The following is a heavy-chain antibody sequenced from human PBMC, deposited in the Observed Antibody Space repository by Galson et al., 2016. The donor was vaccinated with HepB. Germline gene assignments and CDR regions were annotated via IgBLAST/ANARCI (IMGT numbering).Heavy chain of an antibody. CDR3: VRDHSVVPTTAYNWLDP. CDR2: INSDGTIS. D-gene: IGHD4-23*01. V-gene: IGHV3-74*01. J-gene: IGHJ5*02. Sequence: SLRLSCAASGFAFSSHWMHWVRQDLGKGLVWVSRINSDGTISNYADSVKGRFTISRDNAKNTLYLQMNSLRAEDTAVYLCVRDHSVVPTTAYNWLDPWGRGTLVTVSS. CDR1: GFAFSSHW.